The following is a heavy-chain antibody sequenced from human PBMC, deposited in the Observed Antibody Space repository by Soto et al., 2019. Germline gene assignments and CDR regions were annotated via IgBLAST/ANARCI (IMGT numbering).Heavy chain of an antibody. CDR3: TTERDYYGSGSYRDY. J-gene: IGHJ4*02. CDR2: IKSKTDGGTT. D-gene: IGHD3-10*01. Sequence: VPLVESGGGLVKPGGSLRLSCAASGFTFSNAWMNWVRQAPGKGLEWVGRIKSKTDGGTTDYAAPVKGRFTISRDDSKNTLYLQMNSLKTEDTAVYYCTTERDYYGSGSYRDYWGQGTLVTVSS. V-gene: IGHV3-15*07. CDR1: GFTFSNAW.